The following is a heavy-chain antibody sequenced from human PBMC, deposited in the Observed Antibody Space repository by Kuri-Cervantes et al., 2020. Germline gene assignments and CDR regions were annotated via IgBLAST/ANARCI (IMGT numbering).Heavy chain of an antibody. V-gene: IGHV3-30*03. D-gene: IGHD6-19*01. CDR1: GFTFSSYG. CDR3: ARVLGAYSSGYYWYFDL. CDR2: ISYDGSNK. Sequence: GGSLRLSCAASGFTFSSYGMHWVRQAPGKGLEWVAVISYDGSNKYYADSVKGRFTISRDNSKNSLYLQMNSLRAEDTAVYYCARVLGAYSSGYYWYFDLWGRGTLVTVSS. J-gene: IGHJ2*01.